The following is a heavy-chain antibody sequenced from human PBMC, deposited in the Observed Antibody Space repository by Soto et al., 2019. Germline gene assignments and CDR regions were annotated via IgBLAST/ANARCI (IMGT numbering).Heavy chain of an antibody. CDR3: AKDDPGDFYSDYGLDV. Sequence: PGGSLRLSCAASGFTISSYTMTWVRQASGKGLEWVSAITGSGTTTYYADSVKGRFTTSTDKSTNTLYLQMSSLRAEDTAIYYCAKDDPGDFYSDYGLDVWGQGTTVTVSS. CDR1: GFTISSYT. V-gene: IGHV3-23*01. D-gene: IGHD2-21*02. CDR2: ITGSGTTT. J-gene: IGHJ6*02.